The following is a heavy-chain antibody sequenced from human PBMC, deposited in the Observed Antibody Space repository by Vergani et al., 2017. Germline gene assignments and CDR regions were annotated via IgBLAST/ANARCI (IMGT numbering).Heavy chain of an antibody. V-gene: IGHV3-23*04. D-gene: IGHD6-19*01. CDR2: ISGSGGST. Sequence: VQLVESGGGLVQPGGSLRLSCAASGFTFSSYAMSWVRQAPGKGLEWVSAISGSGGSTYYADSVKGRFTISRDNSKNTLYLQMNSLRAEDTAVYYCAKAPGGRSGGYLDYYYGMDVWGQGTTVTVSS. CDR3: AKAPGGRSGGYLDYYYGMDV. CDR1: GFTFSSYA. J-gene: IGHJ6*02.